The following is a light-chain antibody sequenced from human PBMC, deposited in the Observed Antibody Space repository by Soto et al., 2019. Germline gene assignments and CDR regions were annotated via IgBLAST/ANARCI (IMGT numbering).Light chain of an antibody. CDR2: GAS. CDR1: QSVSNNY. CDR3: QQYSSLWT. V-gene: IGKV3-20*01. Sequence: EIVLTQSPCTLSLSPGERATLSCRTSQSVSNNYLAWYQQKPGQAPRLLIYGASSRATGIPDRFSGSGSGTDFTLSISRLEPEDFAVYYCQQYSSLWTFGQGTKVDI. J-gene: IGKJ1*01.